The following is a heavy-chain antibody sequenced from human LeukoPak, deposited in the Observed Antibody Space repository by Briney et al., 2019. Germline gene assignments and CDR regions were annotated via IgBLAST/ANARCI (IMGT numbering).Heavy chain of an antibody. D-gene: IGHD6-19*01. Sequence: PGGSLRLSCAASGFTFSSYWMSWVCQAPGKGLEWVANIKQDGSEKYYVDSVKGRFTISRDNAKNSLYLQMNSLRAEDTAVYYCARGGWYMGVYFDYWGQGTLVTVSS. CDR1: GFTFSSYW. V-gene: IGHV3-7*01. CDR3: ARGGWYMGVYFDY. J-gene: IGHJ4*02. CDR2: IKQDGSEK.